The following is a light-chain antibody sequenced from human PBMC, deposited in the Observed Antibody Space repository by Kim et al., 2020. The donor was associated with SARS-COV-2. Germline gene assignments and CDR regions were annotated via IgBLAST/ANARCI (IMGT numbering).Light chain of an antibody. V-gene: IGKV2-30*01. CDR2: QVS. J-gene: IGKJ5*01. CDR1: QSLENSDGDTY. Sequence: AVLTQSPLSLPVTLGQPASISCRASQSLENSDGDTYLNWIQQRPGQSPRRLIYQVSNRDSGVPDRFSGSGAGTDFTLKISRVEAEDIGVYYCMQGTQWTVAFGQGTRLEIK. CDR3: MQGTQWTVA.